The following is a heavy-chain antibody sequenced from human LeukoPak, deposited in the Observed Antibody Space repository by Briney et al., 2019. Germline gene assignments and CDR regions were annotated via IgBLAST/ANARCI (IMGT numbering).Heavy chain of an antibody. Sequence: ASVRVSCKASGYTFTSYGISWVRQAPGQGLEWMGWISAYNGNTNYAQKLQGRVTMTTDTSTSTAYMELRSLRSDDTAVYYCARGMTTGRPFSLSFDYYYYYYMDVWGKGTTVTVSS. V-gene: IGHV1-18*01. J-gene: IGHJ6*03. D-gene: IGHD4-11*01. CDR2: ISAYNGNT. CDR3: ARGMTTGRPFSLSFDYYYYYYMDV. CDR1: GYTFTSYG.